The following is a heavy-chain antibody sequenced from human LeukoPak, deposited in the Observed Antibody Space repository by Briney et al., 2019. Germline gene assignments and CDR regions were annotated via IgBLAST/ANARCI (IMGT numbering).Heavy chain of an antibody. CDR2: INPNSGGT. D-gene: IGHD6-19*01. Sequence: ASVKVSCKASGYTFTGYYMHWVQQAPGQGLEWMGWINPNSGGTNYAQKFQGRVTMTRDTSISTAYMELSRLRSDDTAVYYCARSGWLYYYYYGMDVWGQGTTVTVSS. CDR3: ARSGWLYYYYYGMDV. CDR1: GYTFTGYY. V-gene: IGHV1-2*02. J-gene: IGHJ6*02.